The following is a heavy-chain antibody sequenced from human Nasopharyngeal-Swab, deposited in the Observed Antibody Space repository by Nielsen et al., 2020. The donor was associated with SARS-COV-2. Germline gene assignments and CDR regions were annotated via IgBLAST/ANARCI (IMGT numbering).Heavy chain of an antibody. CDR2: IIPIFGTA. Sequence: VGQAPGKGLDGMGGIIPIFGTANYAQKFQGRVTITAAESTSPAYMELSSLRSEDTAVYYCARLNYYNDSSGHDHPYFDYWGQGTLVTVSS. V-gene: IGHV1-69*01. J-gene: IGHJ4*02. D-gene: IGHD3-22*01. CDR3: ARLNYYNDSSGHDHPYFDY.